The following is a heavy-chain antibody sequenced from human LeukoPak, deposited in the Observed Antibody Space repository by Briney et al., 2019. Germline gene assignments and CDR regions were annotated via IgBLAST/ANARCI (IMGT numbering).Heavy chain of an antibody. Sequence: PGGSLRLSCAASGFTFSSYGTHWVRQAPGKGLEWVAVISYDGSNKYYADSVKGRFTISRDNSKNTLYLQMNSLRAEDTAVYYCAKDGSNYFDYWGQGTLVTVSS. CDR3: AKDGSNYFDY. CDR1: GFTFSSYG. D-gene: IGHD5-12*01. CDR2: ISYDGSNK. V-gene: IGHV3-30*18. J-gene: IGHJ4*02.